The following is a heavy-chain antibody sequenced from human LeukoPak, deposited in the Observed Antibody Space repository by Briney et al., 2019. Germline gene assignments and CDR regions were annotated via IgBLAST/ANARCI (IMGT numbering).Heavy chain of an antibody. Sequence: GGSLRLSCAASGLTFSSYSMNWVRQAPGKGLEGVSSISSSSSYIYYADSVKGRFTISRDNAKNSLYLQMNNLRADDTAVSYCARNHHEGSYDSSGYSFDYWGQGTLVTVSS. V-gene: IGHV3-21*01. J-gene: IGHJ4*02. CDR3: ARNHHEGSYDSSGYSFDY. CDR2: ISSSSSYI. D-gene: IGHD3-22*01. CDR1: GLTFSSYS.